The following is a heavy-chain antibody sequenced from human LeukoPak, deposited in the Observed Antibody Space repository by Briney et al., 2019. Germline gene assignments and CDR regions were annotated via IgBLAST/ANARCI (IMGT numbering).Heavy chain of an antibody. CDR3: ARVPLLETVGSTHTPFDY. Sequence: PSETLSLTCTVSGGSISSYYWSWIRQPPGKGLEWIGYIYYSGSTNYNPSLKSRVTISVDTSKNQFSLKLSSVTAADTAVYYCARVPLLETVGSTHTPFDYWGQGTLVTVSS. V-gene: IGHV4-59*01. D-gene: IGHD3-3*01. CDR1: GGSISSYY. CDR2: IYYSGST. J-gene: IGHJ4*02.